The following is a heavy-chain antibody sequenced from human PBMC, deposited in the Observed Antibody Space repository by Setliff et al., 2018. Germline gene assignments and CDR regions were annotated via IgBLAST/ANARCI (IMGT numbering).Heavy chain of an antibody. Sequence: GASVKVSCKASGFTFTAHYLHWVRQAPGQGPEWMGWINLNGGGTNYAQKFQGRVTMTSDTSTSTAYMELSGLRSDDTALYYCARGRIGSTWTGDYWGQGTLVTVSS. CDR3: ARGRIGSTWTGDY. CDR2: INLNGGGT. J-gene: IGHJ4*02. CDR1: GFTFTAHY. V-gene: IGHV1-2*02. D-gene: IGHD2-2*01.